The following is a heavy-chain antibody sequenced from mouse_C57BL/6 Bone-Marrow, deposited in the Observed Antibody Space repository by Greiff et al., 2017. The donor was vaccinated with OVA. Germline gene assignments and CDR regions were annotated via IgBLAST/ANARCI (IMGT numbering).Heavy chain of an antibody. V-gene: IGHV5-12*01. Sequence: EVNVVESGGGLVQPGGSLKLSCAASGFTFSDYYMYWVRQTPEKRLEWVAYISNGGGSTYYPDTVKGRFTISRDNAKNTLYLQMSRLKSEDTAMYYCARHQYGNYVRWYFDVWGTGTTVTVSS. CDR2: ISNGGGST. CDR1: GFTFSDYY. CDR3: ARHQYGNYVRWYFDV. J-gene: IGHJ1*03. D-gene: IGHD2-1*01.